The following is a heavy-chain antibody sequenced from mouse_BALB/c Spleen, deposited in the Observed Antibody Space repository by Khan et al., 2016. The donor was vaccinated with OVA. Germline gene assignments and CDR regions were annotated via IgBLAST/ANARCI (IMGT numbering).Heavy chain of an antibody. Sequence: EVQLQESGPGLVKPSQSLFLTCTVTGYSITSDYAWNWIRQFPGNKLEWMGYISYSGSTSYNPSLKSRISITRDTSKNQFFLQLTSVTTEDTATYYCARQNYYGYAMDYWGQGTSVTVSS. CDR2: ISYSGST. CDR3: ARQNYYGYAMDY. D-gene: IGHD1-1*01. J-gene: IGHJ4*01. V-gene: IGHV3-2*02. CDR1: GYSITSDYA.